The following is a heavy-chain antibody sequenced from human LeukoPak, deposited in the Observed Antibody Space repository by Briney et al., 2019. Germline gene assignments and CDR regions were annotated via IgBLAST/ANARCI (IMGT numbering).Heavy chain of an antibody. CDR2: IFSNDEK. CDR3: ARIEAMGDAFDI. V-gene: IGHV2-26*01. J-gene: IGHJ3*02. CDR1: GFSLSNARRG. D-gene: IGHD5-18*01. Sequence: ESGPTLVNPTETLTLTCTVSGFSLSNARRGVSWIRQPPGRALEWLAHIFSNDEKSYSTSLKSRLTISQDPSKSQVVLTMTNMDPVDTATYYCARIEAMGDAFDIWGQGTMVTVSS.